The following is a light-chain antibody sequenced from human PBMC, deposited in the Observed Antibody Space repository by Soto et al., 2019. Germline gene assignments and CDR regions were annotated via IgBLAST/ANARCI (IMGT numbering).Light chain of an antibody. CDR3: QQYNSYSGT. CDR1: QSISSW. V-gene: IGKV1-5*03. J-gene: IGKJ2*01. Sequence: DIQMTQSPSTLSASVGDRVTITCRASQSISSWLAWYQQKPGKAPKLLIYKASSLESGVPSRFSGSGPGTEFTLSISSLQPDEFATYYCQQYNSYSGTFGQGTKLEIK. CDR2: KAS.